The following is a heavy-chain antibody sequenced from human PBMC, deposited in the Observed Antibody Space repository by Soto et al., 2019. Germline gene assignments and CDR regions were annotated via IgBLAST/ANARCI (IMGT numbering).Heavy chain of an antibody. D-gene: IGHD5-18*01. CDR1: GFTFSDYY. Sequence: SLRLSCAASGFTFSDYYMSWIRQAPGKGLEWVSYISSSGSTIYYADSVKGRFTISRDNAKNSLYLQMNSLRAEGTAVYYCARDTAMVLFDYWGQGTLVTVSS. V-gene: IGHV3-11*01. CDR2: ISSSGSTI. CDR3: ARDTAMVLFDY. J-gene: IGHJ4*02.